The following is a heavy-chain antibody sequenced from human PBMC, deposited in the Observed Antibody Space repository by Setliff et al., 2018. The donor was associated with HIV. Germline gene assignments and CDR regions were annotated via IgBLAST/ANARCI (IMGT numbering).Heavy chain of an antibody. CDR3: ARDLIPPRYKWNYGVDH. J-gene: IGHJ4*02. CDR2: IKQDGSEK. CDR1: GFTFNNYW. Sequence: GGSLRLSCAASGFTFNNYWMSWVRQIPGKGLEWVANIKQDGSEKYFVDSVRGRFTISRDNAKNSVYLQMNNLKLEDTAVYYCARDLIPPRYKWNYGVDHWGQGTLVTVS. V-gene: IGHV3-7*01. D-gene: IGHD1-7*01.